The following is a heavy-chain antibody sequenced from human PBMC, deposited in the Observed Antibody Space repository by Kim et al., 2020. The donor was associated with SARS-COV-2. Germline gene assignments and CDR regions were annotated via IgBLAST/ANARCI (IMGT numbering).Heavy chain of an antibody. Sequence: SETLSLTCTVSGGSISSSSYYWGWIRQPPGKGLEWIGTIYYSGSTYYNPSLKSRVTISVDTSKNQFSLKLNSVTAADTAVYHCARHTTSSSNYYYYYMDVWGKGTPVTVSS. J-gene: IGHJ6*03. CDR2: IYYSGST. D-gene: IGHD6-6*01. CDR1: GGSISSSSYY. CDR3: ARHTTSSSNYYYYYMDV. V-gene: IGHV4-39*01.